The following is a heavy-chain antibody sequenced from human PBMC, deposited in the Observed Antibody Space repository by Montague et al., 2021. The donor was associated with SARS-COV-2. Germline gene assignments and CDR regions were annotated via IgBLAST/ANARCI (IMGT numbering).Heavy chain of an antibody. D-gene: IGHD6-19*01. V-gene: IGHV2-5*02. Sequence: PALVKPTQTLTLTCTFSGFSLSTSGVGVGWIRQPPGKALEWLALIYWDDDKRYSPSLKSRLTITKDTSKNQVVLTMTNMDPVDTATYHCAHRRSGWSSSDWYAWNWGQGTLVTVSS. CDR2: IYWDDDK. CDR3: AHRRSGWSSSDWYAWN. CDR1: GFSLSTSGVG. J-gene: IGHJ4*02.